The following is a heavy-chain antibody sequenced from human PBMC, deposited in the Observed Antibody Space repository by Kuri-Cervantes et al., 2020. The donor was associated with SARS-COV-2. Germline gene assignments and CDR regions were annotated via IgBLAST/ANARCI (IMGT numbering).Heavy chain of an antibody. CDR2: IGASGDST. V-gene: IGHV3-21*03. CDR1: GFTFSSYS. CDR3: ARGGARIVVVPAAMYYYGMDV. Sequence: RGSLRLACAASGFTFSSYSMTWVRQAPGKGLEWVSSIGASGDSTYYADFVKGRFTISRDNAKNSLYLQMNSLRAEDTALYYCARGGARIVVVPAAMYYYGMDVWGQGTTVTVSS. J-gene: IGHJ6*02. D-gene: IGHD2-2*01.